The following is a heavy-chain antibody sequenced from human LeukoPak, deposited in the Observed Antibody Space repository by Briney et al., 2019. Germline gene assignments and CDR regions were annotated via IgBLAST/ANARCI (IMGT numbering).Heavy chain of an antibody. CDR2: IYYSGST. Sequence: SQTLSLTCTVSGGSISSGDYYWSWIRQPPGKGLEWIGYIYYSGSTYYNPSLKSRVTISVDTSKNQFSLKLSSVTAADTAVYYCARTYYDILTGYYGSGYYFDYWGQGTLVTVSS. D-gene: IGHD3-9*01. CDR3: ARTYYDILTGYYGSGYYFDY. J-gene: IGHJ4*02. V-gene: IGHV4-30-4*01. CDR1: GGSISSGDYY.